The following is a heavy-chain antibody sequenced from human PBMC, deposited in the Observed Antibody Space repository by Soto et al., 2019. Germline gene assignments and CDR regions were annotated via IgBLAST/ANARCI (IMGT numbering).Heavy chain of an antibody. CDR1: GFTFSSYG. CDR3: AKGTTGTTYYYYGMDV. D-gene: IGHD1-1*01. V-gene: IGHV3-33*06. J-gene: IGHJ6*02. Sequence: GGSLRLSCAASGFTFSSYGMHWVRQAPGKGLEWVAVIWYDGSNKYYADSVKGRFTISRDNSKNTLYLQMNSLRAEDTAVYYCAKGTTGTTYYYYGMDVWGQGTTVTAP. CDR2: IWYDGSNK.